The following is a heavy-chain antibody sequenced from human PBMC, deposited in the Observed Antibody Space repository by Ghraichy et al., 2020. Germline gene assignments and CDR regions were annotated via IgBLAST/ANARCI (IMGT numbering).Heavy chain of an antibody. CDR2: ISGSGGST. D-gene: IGHD4-23*01. CDR1: GFTFSSYA. J-gene: IGHJ4*02. Sequence: GSLNISCAASGFTFSSYAMSWVRQAPGKGLEWVSAISGSGGSTYYADSVKGRFTISRDNSKNTLSLQMNSLRAEDTAVYYCAKEQRHMTVVTYFDYWGQGTLVTVSS. V-gene: IGHV3-23*01. CDR3: AKEQRHMTVVTYFDY.